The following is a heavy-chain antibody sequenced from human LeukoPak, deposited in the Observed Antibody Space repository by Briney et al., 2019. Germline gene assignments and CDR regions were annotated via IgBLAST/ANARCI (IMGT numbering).Heavy chain of an antibody. CDR3: AKDRPCINDVCHGDFDY. CDR2: ISGSGGST. CDR1: GLTFSNHA. Sequence: PGGSLRLSCAVSGLTFSNHALSWVRQAPGKGLEWVSTISGSGGSTYYADSVKGRFTISRDNSKNTVYLQMNSLRAEDTAVYYCAKDRPCINDVCHGDFDYWGQGTLVTVSS. D-gene: IGHD2-8*01. V-gene: IGHV3-23*01. J-gene: IGHJ4*02.